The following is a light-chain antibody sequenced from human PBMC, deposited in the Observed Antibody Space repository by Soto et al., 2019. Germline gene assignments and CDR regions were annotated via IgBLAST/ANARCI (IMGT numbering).Light chain of an antibody. CDR1: SSDVGLYDY. CDR3: SSYTGSNRRV. Sequence: QSALTQPPSASGSPGQSVTISCTGTSSDVGLYDYVSWYQQHPGKAPKLMIYEVNMRPSGVPDRLSGSKSGSTASLTVSGLQAEDEADYYCSSYTGSNRRVFGGETKLTVL. CDR2: EVN. J-gene: IGLJ3*02. V-gene: IGLV2-8*01.